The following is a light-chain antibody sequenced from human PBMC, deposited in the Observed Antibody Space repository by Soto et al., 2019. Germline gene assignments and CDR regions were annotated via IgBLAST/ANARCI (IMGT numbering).Light chain of an antibody. CDR3: QQSYSTQIT. V-gene: IGKV1-39*01. CDR1: QSISSY. Sequence: DIQMTHSPSSLSASVGDRVTITFRASQSISSYLNWYQQKPGKAPKLLIYAASSLQSGVPSRFSGSGSGTDFTLTISSLQPEDFATYYCQQSYSTQITFGQGTRLEIK. J-gene: IGKJ5*01. CDR2: AAS.